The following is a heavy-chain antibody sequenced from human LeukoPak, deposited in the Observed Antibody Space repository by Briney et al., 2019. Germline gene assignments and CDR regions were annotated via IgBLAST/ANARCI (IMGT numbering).Heavy chain of an antibody. CDR1: GYTFTGYY. V-gene: IGHV1-2*02. J-gene: IGHJ6*03. CDR2: INPNSGGT. Sequence: ASVKVSCKASGYTFTGYYMHGVRQAPGQGLEGMGWINPNSGGTNYAQKFKGRVTMTRDTSISTAYMELSRLRSDDTAVYYCARDGYSSSSSGYYYYYMDIWGKGTTVTVSS. CDR3: ARDGYSSSSSGYYYYYMDI. D-gene: IGHD6-13*01.